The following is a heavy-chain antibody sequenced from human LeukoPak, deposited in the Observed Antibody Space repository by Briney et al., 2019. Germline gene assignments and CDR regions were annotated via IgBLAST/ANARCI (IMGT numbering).Heavy chain of an antibody. CDR1: GFTFSSYN. V-gene: IGHV3-7*04. J-gene: IGHJ3*02. D-gene: IGHD6-19*01. CDR2: IKQDGSEK. Sequence: GGSLRLSCAASGFTFSSYNMNWVRQAPGKGLEWVANIKQDGSEKYYVDSVKGRFTISRDNAKNSLYLQMNSLRAEDTAVYYCARGSSGWYFDAFDIWGQGTMVTVSS. CDR3: ARGSSGWYFDAFDI.